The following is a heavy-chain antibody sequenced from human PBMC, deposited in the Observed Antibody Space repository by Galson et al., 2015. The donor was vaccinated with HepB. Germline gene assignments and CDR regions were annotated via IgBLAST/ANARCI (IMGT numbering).Heavy chain of an antibody. CDR3: AREVDSSGYYSDY. J-gene: IGHJ4*02. Sequence: SLRLSCAASGFTFSSYSMNWVRQAPGKGLEWVSYISSSSSTIYYADSVKGRFTISRDNSKNTLYLQMNSLRAEDTAVYYCAREVDSSGYYSDYWGQGTLVTVSS. D-gene: IGHD3-22*01. CDR2: ISSSSSTI. CDR1: GFTFSSYS. V-gene: IGHV3-48*01.